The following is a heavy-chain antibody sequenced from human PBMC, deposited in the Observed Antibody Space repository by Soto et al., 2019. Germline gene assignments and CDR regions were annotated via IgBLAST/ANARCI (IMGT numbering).Heavy chain of an antibody. CDR1: GYTFTSYY. D-gene: IGHD5-18*01. Sequence: QVQLVQSGAEVKKPGASVKVSCKASGYTFTSYYMHWVRQAPGQGLEWMGIINPSGGSTSYAQKFQGRVTMNRDTSPSTVYMELSSLRSEDPAVYYCARVYPSDTRYGYVGNNWFDPWGQGTLVTVSS. J-gene: IGHJ5*02. CDR3: ARVYPSDTRYGYVGNNWFDP. V-gene: IGHV1-46*03. CDR2: INPSGGST.